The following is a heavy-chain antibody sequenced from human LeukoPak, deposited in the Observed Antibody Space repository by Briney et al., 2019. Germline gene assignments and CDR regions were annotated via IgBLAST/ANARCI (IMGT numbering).Heavy chain of an antibody. CDR2: VSGGGGST. D-gene: IGHD6-19*01. CDR3: GKHPSSGWFHYFDY. J-gene: IGHJ4*02. V-gene: IGHV3-23*01. CDR1: GFIFSSQF. Sequence: GGSLRLSCAASGFIFSSQFMSWVRQAPGKGLEWVSAVSGGGGSTYYAASVKGRFTISRDNSKNTLYLQMSSLRAGDTAVYYCGKHPSSGWFHYFDYWGQGILVTVSS.